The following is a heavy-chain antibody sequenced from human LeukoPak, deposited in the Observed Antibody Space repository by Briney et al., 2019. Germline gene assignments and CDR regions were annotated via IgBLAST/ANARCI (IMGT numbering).Heavy chain of an antibody. CDR2: IKEDGSAT. J-gene: IGHJ4*02. D-gene: IGHD1-1*01. CDR3: ARDSPGYLAYDS. Sequence: PGGSLRLSCAASGLTFSSYEMNWVRQAPGKGPEWVANIKEDGSATYYVDSVKGRFTISRDNAKKSLYLQMNSLRAEDTAVYYCARDSPGYLAYDSWGQGTLVTVSS. CDR1: GLTFSSYE. V-gene: IGHV3-7*04.